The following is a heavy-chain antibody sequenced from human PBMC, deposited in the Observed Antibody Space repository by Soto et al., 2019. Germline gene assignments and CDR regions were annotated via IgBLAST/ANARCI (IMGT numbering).Heavy chain of an antibody. J-gene: IGHJ4*02. D-gene: IGHD6-13*01. V-gene: IGHV3-7*05. CDR1: GFTFSSYW. CDR3: ARACLLGGIAAAGNIDY. Sequence: GGSLRLSCAASGFTFSSYWMSWVRQAPGKGLEWVANIKQDGSEKYYVDSVKGRFTISRDNAKNSLYLQMNSLRAEDTAVYYCARACLLGGIAAAGNIDYWGQGTLVTVSS. CDR2: IKQDGSEK.